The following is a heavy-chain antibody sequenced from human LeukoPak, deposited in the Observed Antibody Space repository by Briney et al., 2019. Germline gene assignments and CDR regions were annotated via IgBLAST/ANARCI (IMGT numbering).Heavy chain of an antibody. D-gene: IGHD3-22*01. V-gene: IGHV3-23*01. CDR3: ANGEDSSGQTAIMDV. Sequence: PGGSLRLSCAASGFTFSSYAMSWVRQAPGKGLEWVSAISGSGGSTYYADSVKGRFTISRDNSKNTLYLQMNSLRAEDTAVYYCANGEDSSGQTAIMDVWGKGTTVTVSS. CDR2: ISGSGGST. CDR1: GFTFSSYA. J-gene: IGHJ6*04.